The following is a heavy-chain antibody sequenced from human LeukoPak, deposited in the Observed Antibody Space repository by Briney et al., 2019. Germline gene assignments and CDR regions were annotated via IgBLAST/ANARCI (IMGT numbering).Heavy chain of an antibody. V-gene: IGHV3-30*04. J-gene: IGHJ4*02. CDR3: GRDPMPIRYFDGLARGY. CDR2: ISYDGSNK. D-gene: IGHD3-9*01. Sequence: GRSLRLSCAASGFTFSSYAMHWVRQAPGKGLEWVAVISYDGSNKYYADSVKGRFTISRDNSKNTLYLQMNSLRAEDTAVYYCGRDPMPIRYFDGLARGYWGRGTLVTVSS. CDR1: GFTFSSYA.